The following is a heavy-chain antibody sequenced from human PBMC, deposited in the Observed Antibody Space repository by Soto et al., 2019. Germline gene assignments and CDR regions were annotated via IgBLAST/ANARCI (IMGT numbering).Heavy chain of an antibody. CDR2: IIPIFGTA. V-gene: IGHV1-69*13. J-gene: IGHJ4*02. D-gene: IGHD4-17*01. CDR3: VRVGGYYGDYPNFDY. Sequence: ASVKVSCKASRGTFSSYAMSWVRQAPEQGLEWMGGIIPIFGTANYAQKFQGRFTITADESTSTAYMELSSLSSVTAADTAVYYCVRVGGYYGDYPNFDYWGQGTQVTVSS. CDR1: RGTFSSYA.